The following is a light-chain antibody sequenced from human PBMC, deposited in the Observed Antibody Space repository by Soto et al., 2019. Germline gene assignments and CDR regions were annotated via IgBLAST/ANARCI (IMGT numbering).Light chain of an antibody. CDR2: EES. CDR1: SSDVGSYNL. Sequence: QSALTQPASVSGSPGQSITISCTGTSSDVGSYNLVSWYQQHPGKAPKLMIYEESKRPSGVSNRFSGSKSGNTASLTISGLQAEDEADYYCCSYAGSNTLYVFGTGTKVTVL. J-gene: IGLJ1*01. CDR3: CSYAGSNTLYV. V-gene: IGLV2-23*01.